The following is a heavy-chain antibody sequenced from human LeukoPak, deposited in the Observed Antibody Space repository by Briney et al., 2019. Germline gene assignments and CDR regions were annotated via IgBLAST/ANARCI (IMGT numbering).Heavy chain of an antibody. V-gene: IGHV3-9*01. CDR2: ISWNSGSI. CDR1: GFTFDDYA. J-gene: IGHJ4*02. D-gene: IGHD3-22*01. CDR3: AKDTGTYYYDSRGYFSPSFDY. Sequence: PGRSLRLSCAASGFTFDDYAMHWVRQAPGKGLEWVSGISWNSGSIGYADSVKGRFTISRDNAKNSLYLQMNSLRAEDTALYYCAKDTGTYYYDSRGYFSPSFDYWGQGTLVTVSS.